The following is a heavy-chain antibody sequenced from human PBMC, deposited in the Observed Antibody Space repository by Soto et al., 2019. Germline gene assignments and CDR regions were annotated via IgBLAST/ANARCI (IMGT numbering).Heavy chain of an antibody. CDR1: GGTFSSYA. Sequence: SVKVSCKASGGTFSSYAISWVRQAPGQGLEWMGGIIPIFGTANYAQKFQGRVTITADESTSTAYMELSSLRSEDTAVYYCAREDFSRQYYYYGMDVWGQGTTVTVSS. CDR2: IIPIFGTA. CDR3: AREDFSRQYYYYGMDV. D-gene: IGHD3-3*01. J-gene: IGHJ6*02. V-gene: IGHV1-69*01.